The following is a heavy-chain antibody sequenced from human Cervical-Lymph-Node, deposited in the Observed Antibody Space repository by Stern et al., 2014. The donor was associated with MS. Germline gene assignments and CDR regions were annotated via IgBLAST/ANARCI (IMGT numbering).Heavy chain of an antibody. D-gene: IGHD2-2*01. CDR1: GYTFTSYY. CDR2: INPNGGST. Sequence: QMQLVQSGAEVKKPGASVKVSCKASGYTFTSYYMHWVRQAPGQGLEWMGIINPNGGSTSYAQKFQGRVTMTRDTSTSTVYMELSSLRSEDTAVYYCARYPVVPAAISGDYYYGMDVWGQGTTVTVSS. CDR3: ARYPVVPAAISGDYYYGMDV. J-gene: IGHJ6*02. V-gene: IGHV1-46*01.